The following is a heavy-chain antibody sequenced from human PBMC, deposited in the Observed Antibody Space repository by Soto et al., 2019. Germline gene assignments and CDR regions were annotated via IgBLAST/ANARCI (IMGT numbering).Heavy chain of an antibody. Sequence: VQLVESGGGVVQPGRSLRLSCAASGFTFSDYAMHWVRQAPGKGLEGVAVVSHDGRNIQYADSVKGRFTISRDSSKNTVSLERTSLRAEDTAVYYCAKGGRQWLVTSDFNYWGQGALVTVSS. CDR2: VSHDGRNI. CDR1: GFTFSDYA. J-gene: IGHJ4*02. V-gene: IGHV3-30*18. D-gene: IGHD6-19*01. CDR3: AKGGRQWLVTSDFNY.